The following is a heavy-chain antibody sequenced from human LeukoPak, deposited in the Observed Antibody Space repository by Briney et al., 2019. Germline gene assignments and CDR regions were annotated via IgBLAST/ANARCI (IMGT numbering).Heavy chain of an antibody. D-gene: IGHD2-2*01. CDR1: GGSISSSSYY. V-gene: IGHV4-39*02. Sequence: PSETLSLTCTVSGGSISSSSYYWGWIRQPPGKGLEWIGSFYYSGSTYYNPSLKSRTTISVDTSKNPFSLRLSSVTAADPAVYYCARDAIVVPAAIRQGFMDVWGKGTTVTISS. CDR3: ARDAIVVPAAIRQGFMDV. CDR2: FYYSGST. J-gene: IGHJ6*03.